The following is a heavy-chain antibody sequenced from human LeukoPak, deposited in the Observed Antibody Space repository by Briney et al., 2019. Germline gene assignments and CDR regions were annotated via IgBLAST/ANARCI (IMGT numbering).Heavy chain of an antibody. D-gene: IGHD3-22*01. J-gene: IGHJ4*02. Sequence: ASVSVSCTPSGYTFSDYYLHSVRQAPGQGLEWLGRINPDSGATHYVQKFQGRVTLTSDTSISTAYMELTGLTSDDSAVYFCARDRSSGGYSSSCDHWGQGTLVTVSS. V-gene: IGHV1-2*06. CDR3: ARDRSSGGYSSSCDH. CDR1: GYTFSDYY. CDR2: INPDSGAT.